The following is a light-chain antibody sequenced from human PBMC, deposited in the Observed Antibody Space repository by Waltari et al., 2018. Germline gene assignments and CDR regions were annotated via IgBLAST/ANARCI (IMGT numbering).Light chain of an antibody. CDR2: EVT. CDR3: TSYAGSNNVV. J-gene: IGLJ2*01. CDR1: RSDVSNYNY. V-gene: IGLV2-8*01. Sequence: QSALTQPPSASGSPGQSVTISCTGIRSDVSNYNYVSCYQHHPGKAPKLTLYEVTKRPSGIPDRFSGSKSGNTASLTISGLQAEDEASYYCTSYAGSNNVVFGGGTKVTVL.